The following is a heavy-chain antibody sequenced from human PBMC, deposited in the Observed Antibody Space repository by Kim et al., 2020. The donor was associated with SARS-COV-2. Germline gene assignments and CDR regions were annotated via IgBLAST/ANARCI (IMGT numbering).Heavy chain of an antibody. Sequence: GGSLRLSCAASGFIFSNYGMTWVRQAPGKGLEWVSDISGSGGSTYYADSVKGRFTISRDNSRNTLFLQMNSLRAKDTAVYYCAKDSRIIVGAPSDYWGQGTLVTVSS. CDR2: ISGSGGST. D-gene: IGHD1-26*01. J-gene: IGHJ4*02. CDR1: GFIFSNYG. CDR3: AKDSRIIVGAPSDY. V-gene: IGHV3-23*01.